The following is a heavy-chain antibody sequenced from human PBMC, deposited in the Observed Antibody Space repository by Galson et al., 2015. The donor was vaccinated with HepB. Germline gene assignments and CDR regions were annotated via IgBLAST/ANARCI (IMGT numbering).Heavy chain of an antibody. V-gene: IGHV4-34*01. CDR3: ARGKLYHY. CDR2: INHSGST. Sequence: ETLSLTCAVYGGSFSGYYWSWIRQPPGKGLEWIGEINHSGSTNYNPSLKSRVTISVDTSKNQFSLKLSSVTAADTAVYYCARGKLYHYWGQGTLVTVSS. D-gene: IGHD1-1*01. J-gene: IGHJ4*02. CDR1: GGSFSGYY.